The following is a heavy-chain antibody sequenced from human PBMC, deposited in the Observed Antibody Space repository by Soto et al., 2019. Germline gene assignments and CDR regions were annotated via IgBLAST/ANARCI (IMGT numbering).Heavy chain of an antibody. J-gene: IGHJ4*02. CDR2: ISYSGNT. Sequence: SETLSLTYTFSGGSISSGYYYCTWIRQHPGKGLEWIGYISYSGNTYYNPSLKSRVTISVDTSKNQFSLKLSSVTAADTAVYYCARESDWPRGYFDSWGQGTLVT. D-gene: IGHD2-21*01. CDR1: GGSISSGYYY. V-gene: IGHV4-31*03. CDR3: ARESDWPRGYFDS.